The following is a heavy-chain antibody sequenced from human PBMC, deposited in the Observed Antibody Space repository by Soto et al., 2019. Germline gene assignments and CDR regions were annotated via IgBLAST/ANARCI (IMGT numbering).Heavy chain of an antibody. D-gene: IGHD1-7*01. CDR3: ARRAGTGPRFDY. Sequence: QVQLVESGGGVVQPGRSLRLSCSASGFTFSDFEMYWVRQAPGKGLDWVSFISYDGSKQYYAGSVKGRFTVSRDNSKNTLFLLMNSLRPEDTAVYFCARRAGTGPRFDYWGQGTLVTVSS. V-gene: IGHV3-30-3*01. CDR2: ISYDGSKQ. J-gene: IGHJ4*02. CDR1: GFTFSDFE.